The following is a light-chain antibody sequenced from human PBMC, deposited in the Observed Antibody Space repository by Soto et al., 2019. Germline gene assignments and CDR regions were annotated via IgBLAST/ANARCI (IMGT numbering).Light chain of an antibody. CDR1: QGVSSN. Sequence: MTQSPSTLSVSPGERATLSCRASQGVSSNLAWYQQKPGQAPRLLIYGASTRATGIPARFSGSGSGTAFTLSISSLQSEDFAVYYCQQYNTWPPALTFGGGTKVEIK. V-gene: IGKV3-15*01. CDR3: QQYNTWPPALT. J-gene: IGKJ4*01. CDR2: GAS.